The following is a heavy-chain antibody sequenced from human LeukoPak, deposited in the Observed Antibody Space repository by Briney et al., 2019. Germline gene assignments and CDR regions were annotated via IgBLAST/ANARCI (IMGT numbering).Heavy chain of an antibody. CDR3: ARGGYSYGRMTIDY. J-gene: IGHJ4*02. Sequence: PEASVKVSCKASGGTFSSYAISWVRQAPGQGLEWMGGIFPIFGTANYAQKFQGRVTITADESTSTAYMELSSLRSEDTAVYYCARGGYSYGRMTIDYWGQGTLVTVSS. CDR1: GGTFSSYA. V-gene: IGHV1-69*13. D-gene: IGHD5-18*01. CDR2: IFPIFGTA.